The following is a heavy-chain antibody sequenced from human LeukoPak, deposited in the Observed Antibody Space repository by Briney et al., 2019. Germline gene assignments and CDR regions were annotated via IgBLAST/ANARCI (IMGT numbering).Heavy chain of an antibody. Sequence: SVKVSRKASGGTFSSYAISWVRQAPGQGLEWMGRTIPIFGTANYAQKFQGRVTITTDESTSTAYMELSSLRSEDTAVYHCARDSETPATAISDYWGQGTLVTVSS. V-gene: IGHV1-69*05. CDR3: ARDSETPATAISDY. D-gene: IGHD2-2*02. CDR1: GGTFSSYA. CDR2: TIPIFGTA. J-gene: IGHJ4*02.